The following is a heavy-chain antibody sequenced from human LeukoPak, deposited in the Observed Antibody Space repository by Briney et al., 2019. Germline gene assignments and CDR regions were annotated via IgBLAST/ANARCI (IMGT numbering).Heavy chain of an antibody. D-gene: IGHD3-3*01. CDR1: GGPIRNSY. J-gene: IGHJ3*02. Sequence: SETLSLTCTVSGGPIRNSYWSWVRHSAETGMQWIGRIHGTLGSTNHNPSLKSRVVMSLDTSSNQFSLRLSAMSAADTATYYCARIFDRDIWGQGTLVTVSP. CDR3: ARIFDRDI. CDR2: IHGTLGST. V-gene: IGHV4-4*07.